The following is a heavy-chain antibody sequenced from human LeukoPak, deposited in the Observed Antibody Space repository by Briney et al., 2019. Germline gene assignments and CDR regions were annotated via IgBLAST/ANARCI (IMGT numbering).Heavy chain of an antibody. CDR2: IIPIFGTA. CDR3: VYGDYLYYFDY. CDR1: GYTFTSYY. Sequence: ASVKVSCKASGYTFTSYYMHWVRQAPGQGLEWMGGIIPIFGTANYAQKFQGRVTITTDESTSTAYMELSSLRSEDTAVYYCVYGDYLYYFDYWGQGTLVTVSS. J-gene: IGHJ4*02. D-gene: IGHD4-17*01. V-gene: IGHV1-69*05.